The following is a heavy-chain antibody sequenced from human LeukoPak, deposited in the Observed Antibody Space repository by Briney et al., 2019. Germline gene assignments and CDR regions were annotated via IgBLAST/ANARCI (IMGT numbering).Heavy chain of an antibody. D-gene: IGHD1-26*01. Sequence: PGRSLRLSCAASGFTFSSYAMHWVRQAPGKGLEWVAVISYDGSNKYYADSVKGRFTISRDNSKNTLYLQMNSLRAEDTAVYYCARGAPVGATLGYWGQGTLVTVSS. CDR2: ISYDGSNK. CDR3: ARGAPVGATLGY. CDR1: GFTFSSYA. V-gene: IGHV3-30-3*01. J-gene: IGHJ4*02.